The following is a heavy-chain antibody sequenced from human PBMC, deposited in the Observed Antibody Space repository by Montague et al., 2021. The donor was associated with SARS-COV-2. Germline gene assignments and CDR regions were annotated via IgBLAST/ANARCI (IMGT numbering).Heavy chain of an antibody. CDR2: TYYRSRWYN. V-gene: IGHV6-1*01. J-gene: IGHJ4*02. CDR3: ARVRGAVRFSFDY. CDR1: GDSVSSNIAT. D-gene: IGHD6-19*01. Sequence: CAISGDSVSSNIATWHWIRQSPSRGLEWLGRTYYRSRWYNDYAESVRSRIIINPDTSTHQFSLQLSSVTPEDTAVYYCARVRGAVRFSFDYWGQGTLVTVSS.